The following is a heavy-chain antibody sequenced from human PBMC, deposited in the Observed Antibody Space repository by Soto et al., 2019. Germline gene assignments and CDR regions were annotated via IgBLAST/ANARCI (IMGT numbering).Heavy chain of an antibody. CDR3: ARVGYSSGGNEGY. CDR1: GFTFSSYS. D-gene: IGHD6-19*01. Sequence: EVQLVESGGGLVQPGGSLRLSCAASGFTFSSYSMNWVRQAPGKGLEWVSSISSSSSYIYYADSVKGRFTISRDNAKNSLYLQMNSLRAEDTAVYYCARVGYSSGGNEGYWGQGTLVTVSS. CDR2: ISSSSSYI. J-gene: IGHJ4*02. V-gene: IGHV3-21*01.